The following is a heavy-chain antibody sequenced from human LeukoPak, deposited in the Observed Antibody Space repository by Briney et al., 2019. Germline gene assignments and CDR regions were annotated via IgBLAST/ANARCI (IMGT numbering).Heavy chain of an antibody. CDR3: AREMSGRDAFDI. Sequence: ASVKVSCKASGYTFINFYMHWVRQAPGQGLEWMGIINPSGGSTSYAQKFQGRVTMTRDTSTSTVYMELSSLRSEDTAVYYCAREMSGRDAFDIWGQGTMVTVSS. V-gene: IGHV1-46*01. J-gene: IGHJ3*02. D-gene: IGHD2-15*01. CDR1: GYTFINFY. CDR2: INPSGGST.